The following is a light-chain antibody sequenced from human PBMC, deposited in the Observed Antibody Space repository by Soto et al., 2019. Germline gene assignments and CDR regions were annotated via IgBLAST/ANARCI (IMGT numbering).Light chain of an antibody. V-gene: IGLV2-23*02. CDR1: SSDVGSYNL. CDR3: CSYAGSSTL. Sequence: QSVLTQPASVSGSPGQSITISCTGTSSDVGSYNLVSWYQQHPGKAPKLMIYEVSKRPSGVSNRFSGSKSGNTASLTISGRQAEDEAAYYCCSYAGSSTLFGGGTKLTVL. J-gene: IGLJ3*02. CDR2: EVS.